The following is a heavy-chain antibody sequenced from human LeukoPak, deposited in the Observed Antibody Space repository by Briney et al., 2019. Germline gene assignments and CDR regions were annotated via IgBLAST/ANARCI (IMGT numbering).Heavy chain of an antibody. D-gene: IGHD6-19*01. CDR1: GFTFSSYG. J-gene: IGHJ4*02. Sequence: GGSLRLSCAASGFTFSSYGMHWVRQAPGKGLEWVAVISYDGSNKYYADSVKGRFTISRDNSKNTLYLQMNSLRAEDTAVYYCAKDRSWRYYNSSGWYNWGQGTLVTVSS. V-gene: IGHV3-30*18. CDR3: AKDRSWRYYNSSGWYN. CDR2: ISYDGSNK.